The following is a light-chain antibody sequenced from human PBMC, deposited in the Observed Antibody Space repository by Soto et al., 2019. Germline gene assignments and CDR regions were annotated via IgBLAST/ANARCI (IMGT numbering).Light chain of an antibody. CDR3: KKYSSNSYT. Sequence: DIQMTQSPSTLSASVGDRVTITCRASQSISSHLAWYQQKPGKAPEVLIFDASTLESGVPSRFSGGGSGTKFPLTISSLQLVVFETYCDKKYSSNSYTFGPGTKLEIK. CDR1: QSISSH. V-gene: IGKV1-5*01. J-gene: IGKJ2*01. CDR2: DAS.